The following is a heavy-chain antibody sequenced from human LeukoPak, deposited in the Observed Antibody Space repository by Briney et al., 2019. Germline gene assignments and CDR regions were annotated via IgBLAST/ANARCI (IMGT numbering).Heavy chain of an antibody. Sequence: SETLSLTCTVSGGSISSYYWSWIRQPPGKGLEWIGYIYYSGSTNYNPSLKSRVTISVDTSKNQFSLKLSSVTAADTAVYYCARGRTYYYGSGSPTRPYFDYWGQGTLVTVSS. CDR2: IYYSGST. CDR1: GGSISSYY. CDR3: ARGRTYYYGSGSPTRPYFDY. D-gene: IGHD3-10*01. J-gene: IGHJ4*02. V-gene: IGHV4-59*12.